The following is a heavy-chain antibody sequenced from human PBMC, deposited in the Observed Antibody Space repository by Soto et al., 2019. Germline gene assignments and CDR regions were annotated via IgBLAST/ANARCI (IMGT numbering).Heavy chain of an antibody. Sequence: QVQLVQSGAEEKKPGASVKVSCKASGYTFTSYAMNWVRQAPGQRLEWMGWINAGNGNTKYSQKFQGRGTITRDTSASTAYMEPSSLRSEDTAVYYCARGGPPIDYWGQGTLVTVSS. CDR2: INAGNGNT. CDR3: ARGGPPIDY. J-gene: IGHJ4*02. D-gene: IGHD3-10*01. CDR1: GYTFTSYA. V-gene: IGHV1-3*05.